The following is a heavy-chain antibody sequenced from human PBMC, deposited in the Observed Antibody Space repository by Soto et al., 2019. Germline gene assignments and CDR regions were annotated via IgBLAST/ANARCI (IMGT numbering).Heavy chain of an antibody. V-gene: IGHV3-30*18. CDR2: LSYDGTNG. CDR3: AKEVGAAVTTCTNWYFDL. Sequence: QAQLVESGGGVVQPGTSLRLSCAASGFTFSSCGMHWVRQAPGKGLEWVAVLSYDGTNGYYADSVKGRFTISRDNSENTLYLQMNSLTTEDTAVYYCAKEVGAAVTTCTNWYFDLWGRGTLVTVSS. J-gene: IGHJ2*01. CDR1: GFTFSSCG. D-gene: IGHD4-17*01.